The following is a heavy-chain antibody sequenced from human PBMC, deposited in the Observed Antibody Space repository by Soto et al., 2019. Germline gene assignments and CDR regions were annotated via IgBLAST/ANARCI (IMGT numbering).Heavy chain of an antibody. CDR1: GFNFGDYA. D-gene: IGHD3-22*01. CDR3: TRERRQGVHYDSSGYLVWANWFDP. Sequence: PRGALRLSCTASGFNFGDYAMSWVRQATGKGLEWVGFIRSKAYGGTTEYAASVKGRFTISRDDSKSIAYLQMNSLKTEDTAVYYCTRERRQGVHYDSSGYLVWANWFDPWGQGTLVTVSS. V-gene: IGHV3-49*04. J-gene: IGHJ5*02. CDR2: IRSKAYGGTT.